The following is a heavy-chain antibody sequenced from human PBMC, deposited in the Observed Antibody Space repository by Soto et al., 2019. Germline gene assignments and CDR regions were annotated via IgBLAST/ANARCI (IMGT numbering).Heavy chain of an antibody. CDR3: ARLWPPLTTYYDSRTFDY. Sequence: GSLRLSCAASGFTFSSYWMSWVRQAPGKGLEWVANIKQDGSEKYYVDSVKGRFTISRDNAKNSLYLQMNSLRAEDTAVYYCARLWPPLTTYYDSRTFDYWGQGTLVTVSS. CDR2: IKQDGSEK. CDR1: GFTFSSYW. J-gene: IGHJ4*02. V-gene: IGHV3-7*01. D-gene: IGHD3-22*01.